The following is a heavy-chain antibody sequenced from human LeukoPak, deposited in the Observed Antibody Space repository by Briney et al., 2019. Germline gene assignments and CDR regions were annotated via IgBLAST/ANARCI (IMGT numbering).Heavy chain of an antibody. CDR2: IYYSGST. J-gene: IGHJ4*02. CDR1: GGSISSSSYY. D-gene: IGHD3-22*01. CDR3: AREENYYDSSGTPTPDDY. V-gene: IGHV4-39*07. Sequence: SETLSLTCTVSGGSISSSSYYWGWIRQPPGKGLEWIGSIYYSGSTYYNPSLKSRVTISVDTSKNQFSLKLSSVTAADTAVYYCAREENYYDSSGTPTPDDYWGQGTLVTVSS.